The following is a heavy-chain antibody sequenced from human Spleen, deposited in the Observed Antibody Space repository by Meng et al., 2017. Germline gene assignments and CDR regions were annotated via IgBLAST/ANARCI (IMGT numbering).Heavy chain of an antibody. D-gene: IGHD6-13*01. Sequence: GESLKISCTTSGFTFSSFWMTWVRQAPGKGLEWVANIKQDGSEKYYVDSVKGRLTISRDNAKKSLYLQMNSLRAEDTAVYYCARDTSWQHLIPDYWGQGSLVTVSS. J-gene: IGHJ4*02. V-gene: IGHV3-7*01. CDR1: GFTFSSFW. CDR2: IKQDGSEK. CDR3: ARDTSWQHLIPDY.